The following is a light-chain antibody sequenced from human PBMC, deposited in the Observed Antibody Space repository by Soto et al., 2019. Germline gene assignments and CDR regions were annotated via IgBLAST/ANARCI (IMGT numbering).Light chain of an antibody. V-gene: IGLV2-14*01. J-gene: IGLJ3*02. CDR2: EVS. CDR3: SSFTDSDTWV. CDR1: SSDIGGYNY. Sequence: QSARTQPASVSGSPGQSITISCTGSSSDIGGYNYVSWYQQYPGKAPKLIIYEVSNRPSGISNRFSASKSGNTASLTISGLQAEDETDYYCSSFTDSDTWVFGGGTKLTVL.